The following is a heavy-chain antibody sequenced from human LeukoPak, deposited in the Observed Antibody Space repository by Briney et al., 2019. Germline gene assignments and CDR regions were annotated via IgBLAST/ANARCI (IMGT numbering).Heavy chain of an antibody. V-gene: IGHV4-59*01. D-gene: IGHD3-10*01. Sequence: PSETLSLTCTVSGGSISSYYWSWIRQPPGKGLEWIGYIYYGGQTNYNPSLKRRVTISHGTSTTEFSLKLASVTAADTAVYYCARDRSPRGFDSWGQGTLVTVSS. CDR3: ARDRSPRGFDS. J-gene: IGHJ4*02. CDR2: IYYGGQT. CDR1: GGSISSYY.